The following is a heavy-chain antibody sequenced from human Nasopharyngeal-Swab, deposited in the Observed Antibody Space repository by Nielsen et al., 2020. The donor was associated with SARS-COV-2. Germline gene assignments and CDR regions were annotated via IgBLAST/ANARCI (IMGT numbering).Heavy chain of an antibody. CDR1: GGSISSSSSY. J-gene: IGHJ4*02. CDR2: IYYSGST. V-gene: IGHV4-39*01. CDR3: ARGGWYYYDSSGSRGLDY. Sequence: SETLSLTCTVSGGSISSSSSYWGWIRQPPGKGLEWIGSIYYSGSTYYTPSLKSRVTISVDTSKNQFSLKLRSVTAADTAVYYCARGGWYYYDSSGSRGLDYWGQGTLVTVSS. D-gene: IGHD3-22*01.